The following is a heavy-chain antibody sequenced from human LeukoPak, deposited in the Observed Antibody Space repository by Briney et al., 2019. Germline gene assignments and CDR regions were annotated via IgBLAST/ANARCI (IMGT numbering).Heavy chain of an antibody. CDR1: GGSFSGYY. CDR2: INHSGST. Sequence: PSETLSLTCAVYGGSFSGYYWSWIRQPPGKGLEWIGEINHSGSTNYNPSLKSRVTISVDTSKNQFSLKLSSVTAADTAVYYCARLKQQLYYYYMDVWGKGTTVTISS. D-gene: IGHD6-13*01. V-gene: IGHV4-34*01. CDR3: ARLKQQLYYYYMDV. J-gene: IGHJ6*03.